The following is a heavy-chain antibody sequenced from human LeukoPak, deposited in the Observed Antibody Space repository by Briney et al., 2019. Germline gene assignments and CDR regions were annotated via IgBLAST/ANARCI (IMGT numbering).Heavy chain of an antibody. CDR2: ISVYNGNT. CDR3: ARAGGWAREDYKADAFDI. Sequence: GASVKASCKASGYTFTNFGISWVRQAPGQGLEWMGLISVYNGNTNYAQKVQGRVTMTADTSTSTAYMELRSLRSDDTAVYYCARAGGWAREDYKADAFDIWGQGTMVTVSS. D-gene: IGHD6-19*01. V-gene: IGHV1-18*01. J-gene: IGHJ3*02. CDR1: GYTFTNFG.